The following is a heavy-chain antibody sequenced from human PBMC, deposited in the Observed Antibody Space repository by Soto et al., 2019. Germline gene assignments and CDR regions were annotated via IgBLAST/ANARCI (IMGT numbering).Heavy chain of an antibody. D-gene: IGHD1-20*01. CDR1: GFTLSGNA. Sequence: WGSLRLSCAACGFTLSGNASIWVSQATGKGLERVSAISGSGGSTYYAVSVKCRFTISRDNSNNTLYLQMNSLRAEDTAVDYCANARYTHYCDYWGQRTLVTVSS. CDR2: ISGSGGST. CDR3: ANARYTHYCDY. V-gene: IGHV3-23*01. J-gene: IGHJ4*02.